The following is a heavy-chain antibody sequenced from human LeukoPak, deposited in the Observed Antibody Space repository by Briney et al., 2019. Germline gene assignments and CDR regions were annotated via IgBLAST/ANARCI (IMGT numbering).Heavy chain of an antibody. V-gene: IGHV4-39*01. D-gene: IGHD3-3*01. CDR1: GGSISSSSYY. CDR2: IYYSGST. CDR3: ARLRRYDFWSGHPGGHYYMDV. J-gene: IGHJ6*03. Sequence: SETLSLTCTVSGGSISSSSYYWGWIRQPPGKGLEWIVSIYYSGSTYYNPSLKSRVTISVDTSKNQFSLKLSSVTAADTAVYYCARLRRYDFWSGHPGGHYYMDVWGKGTTVTVSS.